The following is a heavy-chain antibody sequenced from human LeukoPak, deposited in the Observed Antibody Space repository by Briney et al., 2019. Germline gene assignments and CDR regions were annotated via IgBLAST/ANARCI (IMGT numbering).Heavy chain of an antibody. Sequence: PSETLSLTCTVSGYSINSAFYWGWIRVPPGKGLEWIGSVFHRGTTYYNPSLKSRVTMSVDTSRNQFSLKLSSVTAADTAIYYCARDSAAGTGRAIDYWGQGTLVTVSS. CDR1: GYSINSAFY. J-gene: IGHJ4*02. CDR3: ARDSAAGTGRAIDY. CDR2: VFHRGTT. D-gene: IGHD6-13*01. V-gene: IGHV4-38-2*02.